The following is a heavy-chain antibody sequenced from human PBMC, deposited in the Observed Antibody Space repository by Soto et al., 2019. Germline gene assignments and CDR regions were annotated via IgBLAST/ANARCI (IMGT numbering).Heavy chain of an antibody. CDR1: GYTFTSYG. CDR2: ISAYNGNT. J-gene: IGHJ4*02. Sequence: ASVKVSCKASGYTFTSYGISWVRQAPGQGLEWMGWISAYNGNTNYAQKLQGRVTMTTDTSTSTAYMELRSLRSDDTAVYYCAREGNYDFWSGYFGYDYWGQGTLVTVSS. V-gene: IGHV1-18*01. CDR3: AREGNYDFWSGYFGYDY. D-gene: IGHD3-3*01.